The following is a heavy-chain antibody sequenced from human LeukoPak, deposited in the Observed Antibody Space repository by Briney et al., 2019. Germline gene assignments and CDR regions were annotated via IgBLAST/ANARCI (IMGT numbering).Heavy chain of an antibody. CDR3: ARQGELEMFDY. Sequence: SETLSLTCTVSGASISSSYYYWGWIRQPPGGGLEWIGNIYYSGSTYYNPSLKSRVTMSGDTSKNQYSLKLNSVTAADTAVYYCARQGELEMFDYWGQGTLVTVSS. J-gene: IGHJ4*02. CDR1: GASISSSYYY. CDR2: IYYSGST. V-gene: IGHV4-39*07. D-gene: IGHD1-1*01.